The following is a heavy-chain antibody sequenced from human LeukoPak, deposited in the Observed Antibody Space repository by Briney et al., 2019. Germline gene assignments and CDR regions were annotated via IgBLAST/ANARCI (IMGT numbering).Heavy chain of an antibody. J-gene: IGHJ4*02. CDR1: GGSFSGYY. D-gene: IGHD6-13*01. CDR3: ARLKPLHSSSSMAP. CDR2: INHSGST. Sequence: PSETLSLTCAVYGGSFSGYYWSWIRQPPGKGLEWIGEINHSGSTNYNPSLKSRVTISVDTSKNQFSLKLSSVTAADTAVYYCARLKPLHSSSSMAPWGQGTLVTVSS. V-gene: IGHV4-34*01.